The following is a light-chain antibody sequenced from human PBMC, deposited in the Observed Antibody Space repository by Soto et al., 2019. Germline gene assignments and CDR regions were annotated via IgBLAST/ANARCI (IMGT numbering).Light chain of an antibody. V-gene: IGKV1-5*03. CDR1: QTISSW. J-gene: IGKJ4*01. CDR2: KAS. Sequence: DIQMTQSPSTLSGPVGDRVTITCRASQTISSWLAWYQQKPGKAPKLLIYKASTLKSGVPSRFSGSGSGTEFTLTISSLQPDDFATYYCQQYNGYRLAFGGGTKVDI. CDR3: QQYNGYRLA.